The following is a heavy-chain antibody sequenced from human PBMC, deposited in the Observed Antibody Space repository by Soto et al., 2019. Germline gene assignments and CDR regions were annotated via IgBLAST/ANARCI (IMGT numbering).Heavy chain of an antibody. Sequence: GGSLRLSCAASGFTFSSYGMHWVRQAPGKGLEWVAVIWYDGSNKYYADSVKGRFTISRDNSKNTLYLQMNSLRAEDTAVYYCARDRGWLVRRGFDYWGQGTLVTVSS. J-gene: IGHJ4*02. V-gene: IGHV3-33*01. CDR3: ARDRGWLVRRGFDY. CDR2: IWYDGSNK. D-gene: IGHD6-19*01. CDR1: GFTFSSYG.